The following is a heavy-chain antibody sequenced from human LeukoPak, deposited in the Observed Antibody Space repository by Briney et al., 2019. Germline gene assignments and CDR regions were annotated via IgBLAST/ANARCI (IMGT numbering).Heavy chain of an antibody. Sequence: SETLSLTCAVYGGSFSGYYWSWIRQPPGKGLEWIGEINHSGSTNYNPSLKSRVTISVDTSKNQFSLKLSSVTAADTAVYYCARYFSSSLDYFDYWGQGTLVTVSS. J-gene: IGHJ4*02. CDR2: INHSGST. CDR3: ARYFSSSLDYFDY. CDR1: GGSFSGYY. D-gene: IGHD6-13*01. V-gene: IGHV4-34*01.